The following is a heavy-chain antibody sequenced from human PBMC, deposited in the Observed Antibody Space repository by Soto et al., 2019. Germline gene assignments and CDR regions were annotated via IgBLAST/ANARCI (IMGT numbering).Heavy chain of an antibody. CDR3: ARHPFLAGSGWYFDY. CDR1: GFTFTISW. Sequence: PGGSLRLSCAASGFTFTISWINWVRQAPGKGLEWVSYISSSSSTIYYADSVKGRFTISRDNAKNSLYLQMNSLRAEDTAVYYCARHPFLAGSGWYFDYWGQGTLVTVSS. CDR2: ISSSSSTI. D-gene: IGHD6-19*01. V-gene: IGHV3-48*01. J-gene: IGHJ4*02.